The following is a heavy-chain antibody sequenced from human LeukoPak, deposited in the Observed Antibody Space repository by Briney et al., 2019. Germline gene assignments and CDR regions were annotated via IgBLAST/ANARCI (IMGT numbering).Heavy chain of an antibody. V-gene: IGHV3-30*18. J-gene: IGHJ4*02. D-gene: IGHD4-11*01. CDR3: AKWEANNYPFDY. CDR1: GFTFSTYA. CDR2: MSYDGSHK. Sequence: GGSLRLSCAASGFTFSTYAMHWARQAPGKGLEWVALMSYDGSHKYYADSVKGRFTISRDNSKNTLNLQMDSLRAEDTAMYYCAKWEANNYPFDYWGQGTLVTVSS.